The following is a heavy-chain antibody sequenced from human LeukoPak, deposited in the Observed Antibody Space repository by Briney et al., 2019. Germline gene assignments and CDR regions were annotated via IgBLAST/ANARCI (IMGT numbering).Heavy chain of an antibody. CDR1: GFTFSSYA. CDR3: AKALSGVVVAANDAFDI. D-gene: IGHD2-15*01. CDR2: ISGSGGST. V-gene: IGHV3-23*01. J-gene: IGHJ3*02. Sequence: GRSLRLSCAASGFTFSSYAMSWVRQAPGKGLEWVSAISGSGGSTYYADTVKGRFTISRDNSKNTPYLQMNSLRAEDTAVYYCAKALSGVVVAANDAFDIWGQGTMVTVSS.